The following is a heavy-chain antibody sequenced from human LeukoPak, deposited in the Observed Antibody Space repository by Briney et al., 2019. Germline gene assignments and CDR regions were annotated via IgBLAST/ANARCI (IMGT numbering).Heavy chain of an antibody. D-gene: IGHD2-2*01. CDR3: ARDEGAYCSSTSCPFDY. V-gene: IGHV4-59*12. CDR2: IHYSGTA. Sequence: SETLSLTCTVSDGSITNYDWSWVRQPPGKGPEFIGYIHYSGTANYNPSLRSRVTISIDTSKKHFFLKLKSVTAADTAMYYCARDEGAYCSSTSCPFDYWGQGTLVTVSS. CDR1: DGSITNYD. J-gene: IGHJ4*02.